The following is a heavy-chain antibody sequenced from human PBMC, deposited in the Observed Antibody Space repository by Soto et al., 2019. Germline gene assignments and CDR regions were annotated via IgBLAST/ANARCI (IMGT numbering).Heavy chain of an antibody. CDR3: ARVVDTAMAPPTGYFDL. Sequence: SETLSLTCAVSGGSISSGGYSWSWIRQPPGKGLEWIGYLYHSGTTYYNPSLKSRVTISGGRSRNQFSLRLSSLTAADTAVYYCARVVDTAMAPPTGYFDLWGRGTLVTVSS. J-gene: IGHJ2*01. D-gene: IGHD5-18*01. V-gene: IGHV4-30-2*01. CDR1: GGSISSGGYS. CDR2: LYHSGTT.